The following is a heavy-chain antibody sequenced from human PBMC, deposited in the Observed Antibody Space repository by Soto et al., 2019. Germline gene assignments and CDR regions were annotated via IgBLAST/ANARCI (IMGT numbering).Heavy chain of an antibody. D-gene: IGHD4-17*01. J-gene: IGHJ6*03. CDR1: GFTFSSYD. CDR2: IGTAGDT. CDR3: ARAYGDFYYMDV. V-gene: IGHV3-13*01. Sequence: GGSLRLSCAASGFTFSSYDMHWVRQATGKGLEWVSAIGTAGDTYYPGSVKGRFTISRENAKNSLYLQMNSLRAGDTAVYYCARAYGDFYYMDVWGKGTTVTVSS.